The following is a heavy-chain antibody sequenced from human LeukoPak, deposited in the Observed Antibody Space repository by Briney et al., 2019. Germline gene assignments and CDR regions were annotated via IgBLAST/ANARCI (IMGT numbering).Heavy chain of an antibody. CDR1: GFSLSTGGVG. D-gene: IGHD6-25*01. Sequence: SGPTLANPTQTLTLTCTLSGFSLSTGGVGVGWIRQPPGKALWWLALIYWNDDKRYSPSRKSRLTITKDTYKHQVVLTMTNMDPVGTATYYCAHPRGDGFDYWGQGTLVTVSS. V-gene: IGHV2-5*01. CDR2: IYWNDDK. CDR3: AHPRGDGFDY. J-gene: IGHJ4*02.